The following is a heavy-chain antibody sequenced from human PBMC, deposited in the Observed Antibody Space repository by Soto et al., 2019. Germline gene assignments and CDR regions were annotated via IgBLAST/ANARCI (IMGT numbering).Heavy chain of an antibody. CDR2: VYWDDDE. D-gene: IGHD2-15*01. J-gene: IGHJ4*02. V-gene: IGHV2-5*02. CDR3: VRQDSRGRYFDF. CDR1: GFSLTTDGVG. Sequence: QITLRESGPALVKPTQTLTLTCTVSGFSLTTDGVGVGWVRQPPGKALEWLTLVYWDDDERYRRSLQSRLTISRDTSRNKVVLPLTNVDPVDTATYYCVRQDSRGRYFDFWGQGILVTVSS.